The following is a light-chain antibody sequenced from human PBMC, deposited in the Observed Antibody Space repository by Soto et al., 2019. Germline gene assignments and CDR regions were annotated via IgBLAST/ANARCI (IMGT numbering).Light chain of an antibody. J-gene: IGKJ4*01. CDR3: QHYGSPLT. CDR2: DAS. Sequence: EIVFTQSPATLSLSPGERATLSCRASQSVGYHLAWYQQKPGQAPRLLIYDASNRATGITARFSGSGSGTDFTLTISRLEPEDFAVYYCQHYGSPLTFGGGTKVDIK. CDR1: QSVGYH. V-gene: IGKV3-11*01.